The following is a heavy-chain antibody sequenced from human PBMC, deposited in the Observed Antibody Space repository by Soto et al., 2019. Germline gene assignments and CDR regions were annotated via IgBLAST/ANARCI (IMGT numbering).Heavy chain of an antibody. J-gene: IGHJ6*02. V-gene: IGHV1-69*13. CDR2: IIPIFGTA. CDR3: ASLRYCSGGSCYAGMDV. D-gene: IGHD2-15*01. CDR1: GGTFSSYA. Sequence: SVKVSCKASGGTFSSYAISWVRQAPGQGLEWMGGIIPIFGTANYAQKFQGRVTITADESTSTAYMELSSLRSEDTAVYYCASLRYCSGGSCYAGMDVWGQGTTVTVSS.